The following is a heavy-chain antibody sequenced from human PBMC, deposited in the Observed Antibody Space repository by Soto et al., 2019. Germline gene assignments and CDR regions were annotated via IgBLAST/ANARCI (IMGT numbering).Heavy chain of an antibody. V-gene: IGHV1-46*01. J-gene: IGHJ6*02. CDR3: ARYYCTNGVCYKGSLYGMDV. D-gene: IGHD2-8*01. CDR1: GYTFTSYY. CDR2: INPSGGST. Sequence: GASVKVSCKASGYTFTSYYMHWVRQAPGQGLEWMGIINPSGGSTRYAQKFQGRVTMTRDTSTSTVYMELSSLRSEDTAVYYCARYYCTNGVCYKGSLYGMDVWGQGTTVTVSS.